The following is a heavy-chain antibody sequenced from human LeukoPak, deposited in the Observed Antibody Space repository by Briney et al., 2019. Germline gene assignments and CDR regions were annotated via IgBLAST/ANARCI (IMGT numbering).Heavy chain of an antibody. V-gene: IGHV1-18*01. D-gene: IGHD2-21*02. Sequence: WGSVKVSCKASGFTFTDFGVSWVRRAPGQELEWMGWISTYDVDTKYAQKFQGRVTMTTDTSTSTAYMDLRSLRSDDTAVYYCARGVTARDSYDIWGQGTMLIVSS. CDR1: GFTFTDFG. CDR3: ARGVTARDSYDI. CDR2: ISTYDVDT. J-gene: IGHJ3*02.